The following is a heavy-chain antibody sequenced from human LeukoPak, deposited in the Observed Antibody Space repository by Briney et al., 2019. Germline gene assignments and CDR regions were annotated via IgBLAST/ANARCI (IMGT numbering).Heavy chain of an antibody. CDR3: ARVGIAARTYYMDV. CDR2: ISSSSSYI. Sequence: PGGSLRLSCAASGFTFSSYSMNWVRQAPGKGLEWVSSISSSSSYIYYADSVKGRFTISRDNAKNSLYLQMNSLRAEDTAVYYCARVGIAARTYYMDVWGKGTTVTVSS. V-gene: IGHV3-21*01. CDR1: GFTFSSYS. D-gene: IGHD6-6*01. J-gene: IGHJ6*03.